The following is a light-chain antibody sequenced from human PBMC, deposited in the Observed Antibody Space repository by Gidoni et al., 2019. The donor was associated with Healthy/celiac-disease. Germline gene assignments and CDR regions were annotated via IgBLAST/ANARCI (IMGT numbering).Light chain of an antibody. CDR1: QSVSSSY. Sequence: GQRAALSCSASQSVSSSYLAWYQQKPGQAPRLLIYGASSRATGIPDRFSGSGSGTDFTLTISRLEPEDFAVYYCQQYGSSPPYTFGQGTKLEIK. J-gene: IGKJ2*01. V-gene: IGKV3-20*01. CDR2: GAS. CDR3: QQYGSSPPYT.